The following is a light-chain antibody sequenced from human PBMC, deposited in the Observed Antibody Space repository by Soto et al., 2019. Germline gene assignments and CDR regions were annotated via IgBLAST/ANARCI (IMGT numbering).Light chain of an antibody. J-gene: IGKJ1*01. CDR3: QQYNSYSPT. Sequence: DIQMTQSPSSLSASVGDRVTITCQASQDISNYLNWYQQKPGKAPKVLIYDASSLESGVPSRFSGSGSGTEFTLTISSLQPDDFATYYCQQYNSYSPTFGQGTKVDIK. CDR2: DAS. V-gene: IGKV1-5*01. CDR1: QDISNY.